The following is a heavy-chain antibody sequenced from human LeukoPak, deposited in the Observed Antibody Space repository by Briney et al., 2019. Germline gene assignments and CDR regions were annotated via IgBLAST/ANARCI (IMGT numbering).Heavy chain of an antibody. CDR3: AKAAVYHDSCPDS. D-gene: IGHD5/OR15-5a*01. J-gene: IGHJ4*02. CDR2: ISRSGDST. V-gene: IGHV3-23*01. Sequence: GGSLRLSCAASGFIFSTYTMNWVRQAPGKGLGWVSSISRSGDSTYYADSVKGRFTISRDNSKNTLYLQVNSLRAEDTAIYYCAKAAVYHDSCPDSWGQGTLVTVSS. CDR1: GFIFSTYT.